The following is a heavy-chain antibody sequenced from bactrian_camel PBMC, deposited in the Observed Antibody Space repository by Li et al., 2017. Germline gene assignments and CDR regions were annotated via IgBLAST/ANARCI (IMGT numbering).Heavy chain of an antibody. D-gene: IGHD4*01. J-gene: IGHJ4*01. CDR3: AAGTGSDYEDYNY. Sequence: DVQLVESGGGLVQPGGSLRLSCAASGFTLSSNPMNWVRQAPGKGLEWISVLDGDGDTTYYADFVKGRFTVSRDNAKNTLYLQLNSLQTEDTGMYYCAAGTGSDYEDYNYWGQGTQVTVS. CDR2: LDGDGDTT. V-gene: IGHV3S31*01. CDR1: GFTLSSNP.